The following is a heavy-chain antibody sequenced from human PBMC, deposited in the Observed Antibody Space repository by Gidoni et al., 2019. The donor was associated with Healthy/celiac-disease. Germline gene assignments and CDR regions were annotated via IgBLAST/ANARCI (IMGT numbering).Heavy chain of an antibody. Sequence: QLLESGGGLLQPGGSLRLSCAASGFTFSSYAMSWVRQAPGTGLEWVSAISGSGGSTYYADSVKGRFTISRDNSKNTLYRQMNSLRAEDTAVYYCAKSSGYSSGSWGYFDYWGQGTLVTVSS. D-gene: IGHD6-19*01. J-gene: IGHJ4*02. CDR3: AKSSGYSSGSWGYFDY. CDR2: ISGSGGST. V-gene: IGHV3-23*01. CDR1: GFTFSSYA.